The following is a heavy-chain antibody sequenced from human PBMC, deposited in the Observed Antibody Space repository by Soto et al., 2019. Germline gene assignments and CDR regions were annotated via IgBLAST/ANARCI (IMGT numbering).Heavy chain of an antibody. CDR2: ISSTSVYM. CDR3: ARGWLCDAWVY. J-gene: IGHJ4*02. Sequence: EVQLVESGGGLVKPGGSLRLSCAASGFTFSTYNMNWVRQAPGKGLEWVSSISSTSVYMYYANSLKGRFTISSANAKSSLYPQVTSLCAGVTNAYYFARGWLCDAWVYWGQGTRVTVSS. D-gene: IGHD6-19*01. CDR1: GFTFSTYN. V-gene: IGHV3-21*01.